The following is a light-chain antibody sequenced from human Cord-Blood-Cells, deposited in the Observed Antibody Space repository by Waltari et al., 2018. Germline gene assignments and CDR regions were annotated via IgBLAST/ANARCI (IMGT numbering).Light chain of an antibody. CDR1: SSDVGGYHY. CDR2: DVS. CDR3: SSYTSSSTWV. V-gene: IGLV2-14*01. Sequence: QSALTQPASVSGSPGQSITISCTGTSSDVGGYHYVSWYQQHPGKAPILMIYDVSNRPSGVSNRFSGSKSGNTASLTSSGLQAEDEADYYCSSYTSSSTWVFGGGTKLTVL. J-gene: IGLJ3*02.